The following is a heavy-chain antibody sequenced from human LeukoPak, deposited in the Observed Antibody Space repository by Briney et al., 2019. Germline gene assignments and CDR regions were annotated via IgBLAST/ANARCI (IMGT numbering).Heavy chain of an antibody. Sequence: SETLSLTCTVSVGSISSGGYYWGWIRQPPGKRLAWIGSIYYSVSTYYNPSLKSRVTIFVDTSQNQFSLKLTSVTAADAPLYFCARQYRSGWPWFGPWGQGALVSVSS. V-gene: IGHV4-39*01. CDR2: IYYSVST. CDR3: ARQYRSGWPWFGP. J-gene: IGHJ5*02. CDR1: VGSISSGGYY. D-gene: IGHD6-19*01.